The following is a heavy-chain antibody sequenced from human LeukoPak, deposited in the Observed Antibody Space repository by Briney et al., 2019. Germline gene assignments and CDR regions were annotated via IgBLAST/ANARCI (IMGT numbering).Heavy chain of an antibody. D-gene: IGHD2-15*01. CDR3: ARGGPYCSGGSCYLY. V-gene: IGHV3-30-3*01. Sequence: GGSLRLSCAAYGFSFSDFPMHWVRQAPGKGLEWVAVISYDGSNKYYADSMKGRFTISRDNSKNTLYLQMNSLRTEDTAVYYCARGGPYCSGGSCYLYWGQGTLVTVSS. J-gene: IGHJ4*02. CDR1: GFSFSDFP. CDR2: ISYDGSNK.